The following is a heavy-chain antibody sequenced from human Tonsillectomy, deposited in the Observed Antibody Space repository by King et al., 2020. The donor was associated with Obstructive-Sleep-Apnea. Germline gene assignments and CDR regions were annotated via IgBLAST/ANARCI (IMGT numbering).Heavy chain of an antibody. CDR3: ARPGWYGAFDI. V-gene: IGHV3-53*04. J-gene: IGHJ3*02. CDR1: GFTFSSNY. Sequence: VQLVESGGGLVQPGGSLRLSCAASGFTFSSNYMSWVRQAPGKGLEWVSVIYSGGSTYYADSVKGRFTISRHNSKNTLYLQMNSLRAEDTAVYYCARPGWYGAFDIWGQGTMVTVSS. D-gene: IGHD6-19*01. CDR2: IYSGGST.